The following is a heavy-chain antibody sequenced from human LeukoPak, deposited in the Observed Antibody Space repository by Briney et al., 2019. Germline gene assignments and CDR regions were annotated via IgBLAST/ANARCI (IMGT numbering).Heavy chain of an antibody. CDR2: ISYDGSNK. CDR3: AKGMPPSLLLWFGEPQFDP. Sequence: GGPLRLSCAASGFTFSSCGMHWVRQAPAKGLERVAVISYDGSNKYYADSVKVRFTISRDNSKNTLYLQMNSLRAEDTAVYYCAKGMPPSLLLWFGEPQFDPWGQGTLVTVSS. J-gene: IGHJ5*02. V-gene: IGHV3-30*18. D-gene: IGHD3-10*01. CDR1: GFTFSSCG.